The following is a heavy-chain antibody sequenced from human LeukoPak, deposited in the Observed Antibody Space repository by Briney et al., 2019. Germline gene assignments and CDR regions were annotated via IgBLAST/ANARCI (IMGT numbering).Heavy chain of an antibody. D-gene: IGHD6-19*01. Sequence: GGSLRLSCAASGFTVSSNYMSWVRQAPGKGLEWVVVISYDGSNKYYADSVKGRFTISRDNSKNTLYLQMNSLRAEDTAVYYCARGSSGPRYYFDYWGQGTLVTVSS. V-gene: IGHV3-30*03. CDR2: ISYDGSNK. CDR1: GFTVSSNY. J-gene: IGHJ4*02. CDR3: ARGSSGPRYYFDY.